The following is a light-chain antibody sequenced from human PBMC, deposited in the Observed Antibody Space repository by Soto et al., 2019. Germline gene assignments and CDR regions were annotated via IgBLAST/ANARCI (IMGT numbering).Light chain of an antibody. J-gene: IGKJ3*01. CDR3: QQYGSSPPVT. CDR1: QSVTGSY. CDR2: GAS. Sequence: EIVLTQSPGTLSLSPGERATLSCRARQSVTGSYLAWYQQKPGQAPRLLIYGASSRASGITDRFSGSGSGTDHTLTIRRVETEDFAVYYCQQYGSSPPVTFGPGTKVDIK. V-gene: IGKV3-20*01.